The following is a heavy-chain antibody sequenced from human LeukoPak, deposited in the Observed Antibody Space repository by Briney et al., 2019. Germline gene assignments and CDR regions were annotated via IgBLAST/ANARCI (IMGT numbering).Heavy chain of an antibody. V-gene: IGHV3-74*01. CDR2: INTDGSHT. J-gene: IGHJ4*02. CDR3: ARVEVGRTYFDR. D-gene: IGHD1-26*01. Sequence: GGSLRLSYAASGFTFRYYWINWVRQAPGKGLEWLSRINTDGSHTNYADSVKDRFTMSRDNAKNTVHLQMNSLTAEDTAVYYCARVEVGRTYFDRWGQGTLVTVSS. CDR1: GFTFRYYW.